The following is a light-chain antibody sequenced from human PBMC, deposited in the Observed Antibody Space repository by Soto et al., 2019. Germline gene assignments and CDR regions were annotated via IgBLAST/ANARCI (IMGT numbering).Light chain of an antibody. Sequence: DIQMTQSPSSLSASVGDRVTITCRASQSISTYLHWYQQKPGKAPNLLIYAAPTLQSGVPSRFSGSGSGTDFTLTISSLQPEDFATYFCQHGYSTPLTFGGGTKV. CDR1: QSISTY. J-gene: IGKJ4*01. CDR2: AAP. V-gene: IGKV1-39*01. CDR3: QHGYSTPLT.